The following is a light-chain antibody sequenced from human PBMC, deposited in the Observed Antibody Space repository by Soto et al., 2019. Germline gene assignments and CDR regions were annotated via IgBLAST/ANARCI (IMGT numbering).Light chain of an antibody. V-gene: IGKV1-39*01. CDR2: TSS. Sequence: IAMTRSPASLSASVGDRVTITCRASQTIATYLNWFQHKSGRAPKLLIYTSSSVNSGVSSRFRGSGSGTDFTLTINDVQPEDSATYYCQQSYSSLVTFGAGTKVEIK. CDR3: QQSYSSLVT. J-gene: IGKJ4*01. CDR1: QTIATY.